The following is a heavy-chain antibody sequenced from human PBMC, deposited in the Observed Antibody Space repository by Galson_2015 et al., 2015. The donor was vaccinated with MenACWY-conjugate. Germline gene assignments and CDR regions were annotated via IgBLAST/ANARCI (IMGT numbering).Heavy chain of an antibody. CDR2: IHWDDGK. D-gene: IGHD3-22*01. CDR3: AHLYYYDSSGYYRYFDL. V-gene: IGHV2-5*02. CDR1: GFSLSTHGVG. J-gene: IGHJ2*01. Sequence: PALVKPTQTLTLTCTFSGFSLSTHGVGVAWIRQPPGKALEWLALIHWDDGKRYSPSLKSRLTITKGTSKNQVVLTMANMDPVDTATYYCAHLYYYDSSGYYRYFDLWGRGTLVTVSS.